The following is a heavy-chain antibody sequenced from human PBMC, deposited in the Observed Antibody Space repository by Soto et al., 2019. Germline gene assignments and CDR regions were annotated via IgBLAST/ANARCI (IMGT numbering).Heavy chain of an antibody. J-gene: IGHJ4*02. Sequence: QVQLQQWGAGLLKPSETLSLTCAVYGGSFSGYYWSWIRQPPGKGLEWIGEINHSGSTNYNPSLKSRVTISVDTSKNQFSLKLSSVTAADTAVYYCARGPGENYSNYSTYFDYWGQGTLVTVSS. D-gene: IGHD4-4*01. CDR1: GGSFSGYY. V-gene: IGHV4-34*01. CDR2: INHSGST. CDR3: ARGPGENYSNYSTYFDY.